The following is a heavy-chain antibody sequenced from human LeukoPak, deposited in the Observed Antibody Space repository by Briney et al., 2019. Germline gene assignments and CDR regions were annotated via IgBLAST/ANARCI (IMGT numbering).Heavy chain of an antibody. CDR2: MNTKSGNK. D-gene: IGHD2-2*02. CDR3: ARGRREGWYCSSTSCYTAHYYGMDV. CDR1: GYTFTSYD. V-gene: IGHV1-8*01. J-gene: IGHJ6*02. Sequence: ASVTVSCTASGYTFTSYDINWVRRAPGQGLEGMGGMNTKSGNKGFAQKFHGRVTLTSNTSITTAYMELSSLRTEDTAVYYCARGRREGWYCSSTSCYTAHYYGMDVWGQGTTVTVSS.